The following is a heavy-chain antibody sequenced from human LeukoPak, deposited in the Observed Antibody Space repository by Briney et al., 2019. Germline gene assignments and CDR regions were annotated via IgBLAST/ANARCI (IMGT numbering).Heavy chain of an antibody. CDR3: AREQHLAH. CDR2: IYHSGST. CDR1: GYSIRSGYY. J-gene: IGHJ4*02. V-gene: IGHV4-38-2*02. Sequence: PSETLSLTCTVSGYSIRSGYYWAWIRQPPGKGLGWIGSIYHSGSTFYNPSLKSRVTISVDTSKNQFSLKLSSVTAADTAFYYCAREQHLAHWGQGTLVTVSS. D-gene: IGHD6-13*01.